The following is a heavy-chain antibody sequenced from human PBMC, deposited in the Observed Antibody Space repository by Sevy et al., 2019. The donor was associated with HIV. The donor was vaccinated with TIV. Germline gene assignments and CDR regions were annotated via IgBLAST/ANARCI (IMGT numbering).Heavy chain of an antibody. J-gene: IGHJ4*02. Sequence: ASVKVSCKASGYTFTSYYMHWVRQAPGQGLEWMGIINPSGGSTSYAPKFQGRVTMTRDTSTSTVYMELSSLRSEDTAVYYCARDSDNYDILTGYYPFDYWGQGTLVTVSS. CDR1: GYTFTSYY. D-gene: IGHD3-9*01. CDR2: INPSGGST. CDR3: ARDSDNYDILTGYYPFDY. V-gene: IGHV1-46*01.